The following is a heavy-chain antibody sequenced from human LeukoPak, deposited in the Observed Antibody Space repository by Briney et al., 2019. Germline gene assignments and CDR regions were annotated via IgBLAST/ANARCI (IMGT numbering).Heavy chain of an antibody. D-gene: IGHD5-12*01. CDR2: IIPIFGTA. J-gene: IGHJ5*02. Sequence: SVKVSCKASGGTFSSYAISWVRQAPGQGLEWMGGIIPIFGTANYAQKFQGRVTITADESTSTAYMGLSSLRSEDTAVYYCARDRYSGYDYWFDPWGQGTLVTVSS. CDR1: GGTFSSYA. V-gene: IGHV1-69*13. CDR3: ARDRYSGYDYWFDP.